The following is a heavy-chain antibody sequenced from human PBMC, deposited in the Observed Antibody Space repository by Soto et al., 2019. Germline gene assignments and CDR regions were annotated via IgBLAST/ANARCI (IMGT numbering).Heavy chain of an antibody. CDR2: INHSGST. CDR1: GGSFSGYY. CDR3: ARGGGFDY. Sequence: SETLSLTCAVYGGSFSGYYWSWIRQPPGKGLEWIGEINHSGSTNYNPSLKSRVTISVDTSKNQFSLKLSSVTAADTAVYYCARGGGFDYWGQGTLVTVSS. V-gene: IGHV4-34*01. J-gene: IGHJ4*02. D-gene: IGHD3-10*01.